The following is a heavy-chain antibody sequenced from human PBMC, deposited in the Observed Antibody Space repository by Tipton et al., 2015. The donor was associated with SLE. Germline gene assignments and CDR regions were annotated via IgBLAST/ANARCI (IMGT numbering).Heavy chain of an antibody. Sequence: LRLSCTVSGGSISHSYYYWGWIRQPPGKGLEWIGRIYYSGSTYSNPSLKSRVTISGDTSKNQFSLKLSSVTAADTAVYYCARERYCSSSRCLTGYFYFLDVWGKGTTVTASS. D-gene: IGHD2-2*01. CDR2: IYYSGST. V-gene: IGHV4-39*07. CDR1: GGSISHSYYY. CDR3: ARERYCSSSRCLTGYFYFLDV. J-gene: IGHJ6*03.